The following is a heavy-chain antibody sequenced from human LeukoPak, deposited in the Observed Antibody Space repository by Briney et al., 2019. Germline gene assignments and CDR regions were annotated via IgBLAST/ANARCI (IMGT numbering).Heavy chain of an antibody. CDR2: IYYSGST. Sequence: SETLSLTCTVSGGSVDNYYWSWVRQPPGKGLEWIGYIYYSGSTNYNPSLKSRVAISVDTSKNQFSLKMSSVTAADTAVYYCARGSGWFVYWGQGTLVTVSS. V-gene: IGHV4-59*02. CDR1: GGSVDNYY. CDR3: ARGSGWFVY. D-gene: IGHD6-25*01. J-gene: IGHJ5*01.